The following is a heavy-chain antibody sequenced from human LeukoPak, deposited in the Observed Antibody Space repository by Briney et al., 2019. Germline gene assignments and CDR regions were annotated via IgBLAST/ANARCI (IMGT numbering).Heavy chain of an antibody. Sequence: PGGSLRLSCAASGFTFSRHGMNWVRQAPGKGLEWVSFIDTTSSYIYYADSMKGRFTISRDNAKNSLYLEMNSLRAEDTAVYYCARGRSITILRGVAIRDGFDMWGQGTLVIVSS. J-gene: IGHJ3*02. D-gene: IGHD3-10*01. V-gene: IGHV3-21*01. CDR1: GFTFSRHG. CDR3: ARGRSITILRGVAIRDGFDM. CDR2: IDTTSSYI.